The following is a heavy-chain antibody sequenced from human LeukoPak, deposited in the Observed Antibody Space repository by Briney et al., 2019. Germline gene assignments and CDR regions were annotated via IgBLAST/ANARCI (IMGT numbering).Heavy chain of an antibody. J-gene: IGHJ6*02. V-gene: IGHV1-2*04. CDR2: INPNSGGT. CDR3: ARAQSWSYGSGSYEAYYYYYGMDV. D-gene: IGHD3-10*01. CDR1: GYTFTGYY. Sequence: ASVTVSCKASGYTFTGYYMHWVRQAPGQGLEWMGWINPNSGGTNYAQKFQGWVTMTRDTSISTAYMELSRLRSDDTAVYYCARAQSWSYGSGSYEAYYYYYGMDVWGQGTTVTVSS.